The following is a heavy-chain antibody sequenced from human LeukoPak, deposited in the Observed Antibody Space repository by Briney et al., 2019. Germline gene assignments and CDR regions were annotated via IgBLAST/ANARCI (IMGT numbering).Heavy chain of an antibody. CDR3: ARGLWFGDENPPYFDY. Sequence: PSQTLSLTCTVSGGSISSSNYYWSWIRQPAGKGLEWIGRIYTSGTTNYNPSLKSRVTISIDTSKNQFSLKLSSVTAADTAVYYCARGLWFGDENPPYFDYWGQGTLVTASS. D-gene: IGHD3-10*01. V-gene: IGHV4-61*02. CDR2: IYTSGTT. J-gene: IGHJ4*02. CDR1: GGSISSSNYY.